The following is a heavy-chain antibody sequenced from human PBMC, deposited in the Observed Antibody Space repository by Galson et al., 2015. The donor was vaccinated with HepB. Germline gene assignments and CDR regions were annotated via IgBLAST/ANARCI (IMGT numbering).Heavy chain of an antibody. CDR1: GFTVSSNY. J-gene: IGHJ6*02. V-gene: IGHV3-53*01. CDR3: ASHCSSTSCYGDYYYYGMDV. D-gene: IGHD2-2*01. Sequence: SLRLSCAASGFTVSSNYMSWVRQAPGKGLEWVSVIYSGGSTYYADSVKGRFTISRDNSKNTLYLQMNSLRAEDTAVYYCASHCSSTSCYGDYYYYGMDVWGQGTTVTVSS. CDR2: IYSGGST.